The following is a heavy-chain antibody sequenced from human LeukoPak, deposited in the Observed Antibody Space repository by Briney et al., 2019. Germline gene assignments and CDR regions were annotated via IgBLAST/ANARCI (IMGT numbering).Heavy chain of an antibody. V-gene: IGHV4-34*01. CDR3: ASGGDTLWPFDY. Sequence: SETLSLTCAVYGGSFSGYYWSWIRQPPGKGLEWIGEINHSGSTNYNPSLKSRVTISVDTSKNQFSLKLSSVTAADTAVYYCASGGDTLWPFDYWGQGTLVTVSS. D-gene: IGHD2-21*02. CDR1: GGSFSGYY. CDR2: INHSGST. J-gene: IGHJ4*02.